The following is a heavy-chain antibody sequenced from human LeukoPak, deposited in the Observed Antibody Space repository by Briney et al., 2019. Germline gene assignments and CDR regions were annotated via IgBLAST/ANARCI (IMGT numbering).Heavy chain of an antibody. V-gene: IGHV3-23*01. CDR3: ARRADYGDFDN. D-gene: IGHD4-17*01. CDR2: ISESVDTT. CDR1: GFTFNKYA. J-gene: IGHJ4*02. Sequence: GGSLRLSCAASGFTFNKYAMNWVRQAPGKGLEWVSVISESVDTTYYADSVKGRFTISRDNSKNTLYLQMNNLRADDTAVYCCARRADYGDFDNWGQGTLVTVSS.